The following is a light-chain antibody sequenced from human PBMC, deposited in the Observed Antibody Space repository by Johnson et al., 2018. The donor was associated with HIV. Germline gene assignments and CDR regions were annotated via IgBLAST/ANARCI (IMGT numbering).Light chain of an antibody. J-gene: IGLJ1*01. CDR1: TSNIGNNY. CDR3: GTWDTSLTKGGV. V-gene: IGLV1-51*02. CDR2: ENH. Sequence: QSVLTQSPSVSAAPGQKVTISCSGSTSNIGNNYVSWYQHLPGTAPKLLICENHKRPSGIPDRFSGSKPGTSATLGITGLQTGDEADYYCGTWDTSLTKGGVFGTGTKVTVL.